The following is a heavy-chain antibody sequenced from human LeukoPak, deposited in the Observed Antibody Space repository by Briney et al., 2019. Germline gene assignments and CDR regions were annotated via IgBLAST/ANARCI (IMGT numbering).Heavy chain of an antibody. J-gene: IGHJ4*02. CDR2: ISSNGDT. Sequence: SETLSLTCTVSGASTSSLYWSWIRQPPGKALECIGYISSNGDTNHNPSLRGRVTLSLDTSNNQFSLRLNSVTAADTAVYFCARTARVFDFWGPGTQVTVSS. CDR3: ARTARVFDF. D-gene: IGHD2-21*02. V-gene: IGHV4-59*08. CDR1: GASTSSLY.